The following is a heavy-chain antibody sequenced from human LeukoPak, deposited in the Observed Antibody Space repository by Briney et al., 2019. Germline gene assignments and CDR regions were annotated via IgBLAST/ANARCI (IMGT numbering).Heavy chain of an antibody. V-gene: IGHV5-51*01. CDR2: IYPGDSDT. CDR3: ARLRAYSGYDYALRDYDY. CDR1: GYGFTSYW. Sequence: GASLKISCKGSGYGFTSYWIGWVRQMPGKGLEGMGIIYPGDSDTRYSPSFQGQVTISADKSISTAYLQWSSLKASDTAMYYCARLRAYSGYDYALRDYDYWGQGTLVTVSS. J-gene: IGHJ4*02. D-gene: IGHD5-12*01.